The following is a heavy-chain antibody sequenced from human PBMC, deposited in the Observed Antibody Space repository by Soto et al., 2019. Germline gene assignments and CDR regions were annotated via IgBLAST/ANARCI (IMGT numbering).Heavy chain of an antibody. D-gene: IGHD2-15*01. CDR3: ARGGGTTLPNWFDP. CDR1: GYTFTSYD. V-gene: IGHV1-18*01. Sequence: ASVKVSCKASGYTFTSYDINWVRQATGQGLEWMGWMNPYSGNTNYAQKLQDRVTMTTDTSTSTAYMELRSLRSDDTAVYYCARGGGTTLPNWFDPWGQGTLVTVSS. CDR2: MNPYSGNT. J-gene: IGHJ5*02.